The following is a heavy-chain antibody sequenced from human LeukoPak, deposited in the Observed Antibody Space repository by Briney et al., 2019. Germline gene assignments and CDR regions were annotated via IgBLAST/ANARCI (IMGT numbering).Heavy chain of an antibody. CDR2: IYSGGST. CDR3: ASRNCSGSSGHLVHYYYGMDV. J-gene: IGHJ6*02. Sequence: GGSLTLSCAASGFTVSSNYMSWLRQAPGKGLEGVADIYSGGSTHYADPEKARFTVSRHISKNTLSVQMNSQRAGDSPVYYCASRNCSGSSGHLVHYYYGMDVWGQGTTVTVSS. V-gene: IGHV3-53*01. D-gene: IGHD2-15*01. CDR1: GFTVSSNY.